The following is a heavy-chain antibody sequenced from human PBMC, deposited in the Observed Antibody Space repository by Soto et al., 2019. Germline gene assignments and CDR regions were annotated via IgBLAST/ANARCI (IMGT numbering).Heavy chain of an antibody. CDR2: ISYDGSNK. CDR1: GFTFSSYG. J-gene: IGHJ3*02. Sequence: QVQLVESGGGVVQPGRSLRLSCAASGFTFSSYGMHWVRQAPGKGLEWVAVISYDGSNKYYADFVKGRFTISRDNFKITLYLQMNSLRAEDTAVYYCAKDAFDIWGQGTMVTVSS. CDR3: AKDAFDI. V-gene: IGHV3-30*18.